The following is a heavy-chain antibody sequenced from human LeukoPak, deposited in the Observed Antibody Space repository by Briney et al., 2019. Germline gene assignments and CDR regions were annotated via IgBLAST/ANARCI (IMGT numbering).Heavy chain of an antibody. J-gene: IGHJ4*02. V-gene: IGHV3-23*01. CDR1: RYPFSTYG. CDR2: FNAGGGST. D-gene: IGHD4-17*01. CDR3: GKVGDYGDYGGVDD. Sequence: GGTLTLLCAVCRYPFSTYGVSCLPQAPGGALEWVSDFNAGGGSTHYAHSVKDRLTIYRDNSMNTLYVQVNRLRVEDTHVYFFGKVGDYGDYGGVDDWGQGTLVIVSS.